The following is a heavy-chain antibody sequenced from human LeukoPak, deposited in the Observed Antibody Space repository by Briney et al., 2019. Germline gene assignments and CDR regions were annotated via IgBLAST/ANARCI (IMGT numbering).Heavy chain of an antibody. D-gene: IGHD4-17*01. J-gene: IGHJ6*02. V-gene: IGHV1-2*02. Sequence: ASVKVSCKASGYTFTDYYMHWVRQAPGQGLEWVGSFNPYSGASKYAQKLQGRVTMTGDTSISTAYLQLGRVIGDDTAVYYCAKNGDYGYAMDVWGQGTRSPSP. CDR2: FNPYSGAS. CDR1: GYTFTDYY. CDR3: AKNGDYGYAMDV.